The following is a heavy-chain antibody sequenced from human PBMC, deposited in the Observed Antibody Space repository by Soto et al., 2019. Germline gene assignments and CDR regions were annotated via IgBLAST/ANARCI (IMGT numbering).Heavy chain of an antibody. CDR2: INPNSGGT. V-gene: IGHV1-2*04. CDR3: ARDNYGSGSYTYYYYGMDV. D-gene: IGHD3-10*01. CDR1: GYTFTGYY. J-gene: IGHJ6*02. Sequence: ASVKVSCKASGYTFTGYYMHWVRQAPGQGLEWMGWINPNSGGTNYAQKFQGWVTMTRDTSISTAYMELSRLRSDDTAMYYCARDNYGSGSYTYYYYGMDVWGQGTTVTVSS.